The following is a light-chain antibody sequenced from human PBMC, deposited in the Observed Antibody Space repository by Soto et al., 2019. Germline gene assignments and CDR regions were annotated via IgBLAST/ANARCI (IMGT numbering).Light chain of an antibody. J-gene: IGLJ1*01. CDR3: QSYDSSLSGYV. CDR1: SSNIGAGYD. Sequence: AEQGTRFGAPGRRVTITCTGSSSNIGAGYDVHWYQQLPETAPKVVIYANSNRPSGVPDRFSGSKSGTSASLAITGLQAEDEADYYCQSYDSSLSGYVFGTGTKFTVL. V-gene: IGLV1-40*01. CDR2: ANS.